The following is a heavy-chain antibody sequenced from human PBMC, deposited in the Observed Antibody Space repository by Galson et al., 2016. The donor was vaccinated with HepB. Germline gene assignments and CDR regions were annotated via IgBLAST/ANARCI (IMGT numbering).Heavy chain of an antibody. D-gene: IGHD2-21*01. Sequence: SVKVSCKASGYPFTHYTIHWVRQAPGQGLEWMGWINPGNGNAKYSQTFQGSVTFTRDTSATTAYMEVSSLTSEDTAVFYCARVGEDPMTGYSSGLTYWGQGSLVTVSS. V-gene: IGHV1-3*01. CDR1: GYPFTHYT. CDR2: INPGNGNA. J-gene: IGHJ4*02. CDR3: ARVGEDPMTGYSSGLTY.